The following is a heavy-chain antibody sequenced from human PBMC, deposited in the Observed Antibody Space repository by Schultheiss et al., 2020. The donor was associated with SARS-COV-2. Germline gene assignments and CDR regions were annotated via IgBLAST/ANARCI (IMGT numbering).Heavy chain of an antibody. D-gene: IGHD2-2*01. CDR1: GFTVSSNY. Sequence: GSLRLSCAASGFTVSSNYMSWVRQAPGKGLEWVSVIYSVGSTYYADSVKGRFTISRDNSKNTLYLQMNSLRAEDTAVYYCSTFVGYCSSTSCPNWFDPWGQGTLVTVSS. CDR3: STFVGYCSSTSCPNWFDP. V-gene: IGHV3-53*01. CDR2: IYSVGST. J-gene: IGHJ5*02.